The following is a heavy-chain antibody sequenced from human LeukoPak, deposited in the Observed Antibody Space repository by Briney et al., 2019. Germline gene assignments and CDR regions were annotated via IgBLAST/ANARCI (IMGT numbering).Heavy chain of an antibody. V-gene: IGHV3-21*01. CDR1: GFTFSHYS. CDR2: FGSDLSFR. D-gene: IGHD5-24*01. CDR3: ARDRLGDGYIREFDS. Sequence: PGGSLRLSCAGSGFTFSHYSMNWVRQAPGKGLDRVASFGSDLSFRSVADSLKGRFTISRDNAEDSIYLHMNSLRAEDTAIYYCARDRLGDGYIREFDSWGQGTLVIVSS. J-gene: IGHJ4*02.